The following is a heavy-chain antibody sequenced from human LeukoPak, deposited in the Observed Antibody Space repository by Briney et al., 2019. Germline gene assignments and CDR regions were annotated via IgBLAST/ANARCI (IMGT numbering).Heavy chain of an antibody. J-gene: IGHJ4*02. Sequence: GGSLRLSCAASGFPFSSFSMNWVRQAPGKGLEWISYISSSGSTIYYADSVKVRFTISRDNAKNSLYLQMNSLRAEDTAVYYCARAVLEWFTNWGQGTLVTVSS. CDR2: ISSSGSTI. CDR1: GFPFSSFS. D-gene: IGHD3-3*01. V-gene: IGHV3-48*01. CDR3: ARAVLEWFTN.